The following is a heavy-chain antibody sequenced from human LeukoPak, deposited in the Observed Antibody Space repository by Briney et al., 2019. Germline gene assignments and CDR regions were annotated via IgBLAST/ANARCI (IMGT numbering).Heavy chain of an antibody. D-gene: IGHD1-26*01. CDR2: IKQDGSEV. Sequence: PGGSLRLSCAASAPTFSTTCVSWVRQAPGKGLEWVANIKQDGSEVYYVDSVKGRFTMYRDNANNSLYLQMNTLRDEDTAIYYCARDASSGTYFSYAFDVWRLGTMVTVSS. CDR3: ARDASSGTYFSYAFDV. J-gene: IGHJ3*01. CDR1: APTFSTTC. V-gene: IGHV3-7*01.